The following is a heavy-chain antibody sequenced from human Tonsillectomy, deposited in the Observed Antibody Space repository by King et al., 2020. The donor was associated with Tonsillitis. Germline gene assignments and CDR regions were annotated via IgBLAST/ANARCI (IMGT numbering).Heavy chain of an antibody. J-gene: IGHJ4*02. D-gene: IGHD6-6*01. CDR1: GGSLNSGSYY. V-gene: IGHV4-39*07. CDR3: TRRPSAKNIDY. Sequence: QLQESCPGLVKPSETLSLTCLVSGGSLNSGSYYWGWIRQPPGKALEWIGSISSGATTYYNPSLTGRVTISRDTSKSFFSLELSSLTAADTAVYYCTRRPSAKNIDYWGQGTLVTVSS. CDR2: ISSGATT.